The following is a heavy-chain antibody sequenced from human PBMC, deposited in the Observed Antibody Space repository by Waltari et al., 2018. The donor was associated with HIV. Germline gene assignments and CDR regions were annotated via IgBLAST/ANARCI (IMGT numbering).Heavy chain of an antibody. CDR3: AKERKRSMAFDY. V-gene: IGHV3-23*01. D-gene: IGHD3-10*01. CDR2: ISGSGGST. J-gene: IGHJ4*02. CDR1: GFTFSSFA. Sequence: EVQLLESGGGLVQPGGSLRLSCAASGFTFSSFAMMRVRQAPGKGLEWVSAISGSGGSTYYADSVKGRFTISRDNSKNTLYLQMNSLRAEDTAVYYCAKERKRSMAFDYWGQGTLVTVSS.